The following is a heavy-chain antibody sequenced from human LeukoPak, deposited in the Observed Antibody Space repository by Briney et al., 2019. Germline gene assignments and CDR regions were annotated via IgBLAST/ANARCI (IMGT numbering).Heavy chain of an antibody. J-gene: IGHJ5*02. CDR1: GGSISSSSYY. Sequence: SETLSLTCTVSGGSISSSSYYWGWIRQPPGKGLERIGYIYYSGSTNYNPSLKSRVTISVDTSKNQFSLKLSSVTAADTAVYYCARTPGPPNWFDPWGQGTLVTVSS. CDR3: ARTPGPPNWFDP. V-gene: IGHV4-61*05. CDR2: IYYSGST.